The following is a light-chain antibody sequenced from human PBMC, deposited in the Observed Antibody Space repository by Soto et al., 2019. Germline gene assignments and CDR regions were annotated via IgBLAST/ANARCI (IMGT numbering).Light chain of an antibody. CDR3: QQYNRYST. Sequence: DIQMTQSPSTLSASVGDRVTITCRASQSISSWLAWYQQKPGKAPNLLIYDASRLESGVPSRFSGSGSGTEFTLTISSPQPDDFATYYCQQYNRYSTFGQGTKV. J-gene: IGKJ1*01. CDR1: QSISSW. CDR2: DAS. V-gene: IGKV1-5*01.